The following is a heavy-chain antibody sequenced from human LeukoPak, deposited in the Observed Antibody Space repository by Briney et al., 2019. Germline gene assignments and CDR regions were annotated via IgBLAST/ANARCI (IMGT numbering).Heavy chain of an antibody. V-gene: IGHV4-59*01. CDR3: GRVAHYDYWSGLSRGYGMDV. Sequence: SETLSLTCIVSGGSISNYYWSWIRQPPGKGLEWIGYIFYSGSTNYNPSLKSRVTISVDTSNNQFSLKLTSVTTADTAVYYCGRVAHYDYWSGLSRGYGMDVWGQGTTVTVSS. CDR2: IFYSGST. CDR1: GGSISNYY. D-gene: IGHD3-3*01. J-gene: IGHJ6*02.